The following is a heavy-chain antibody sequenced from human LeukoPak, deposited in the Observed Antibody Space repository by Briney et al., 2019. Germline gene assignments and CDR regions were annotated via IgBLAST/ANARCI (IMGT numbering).Heavy chain of an antibody. J-gene: IGHJ3*02. D-gene: IGHD4-23*01. CDR3: ARDDYGGNSHDAFDI. Sequence: ASVKVSCKASGYTFTSYYIHWVRQAPGQGLEWVGIINPSSGSTSYAQKFQGRVTMTRDTSTSTVYMELSSLGSEDTAVYYCARDDYGGNSHDAFDIWGQGTMVTVSS. CDR2: INPSSGST. CDR1: GYTFTSYY. V-gene: IGHV1-46*01.